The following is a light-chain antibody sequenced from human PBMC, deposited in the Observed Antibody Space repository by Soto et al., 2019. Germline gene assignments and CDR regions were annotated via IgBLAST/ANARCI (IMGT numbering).Light chain of an antibody. Sequence: DIQITQSPSSLSASPGYIATIACGASQSISSYLNWYQQKPGKAPKLLIYAASSLQSGVPARFSGSGSGTDFTLTISSLQPEDFATYYCQQTYSTPRTFGQGTKVDIK. V-gene: IGKV1-39*01. J-gene: IGKJ1*01. CDR3: QQTYSTPRT. CDR2: AAS. CDR1: QSISSY.